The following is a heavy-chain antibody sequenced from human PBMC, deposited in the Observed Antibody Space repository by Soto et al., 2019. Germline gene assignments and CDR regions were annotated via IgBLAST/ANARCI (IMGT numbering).Heavy chain of an antibody. Sequence: QVQLVQSGTEVKEPGASVSLSCKASGYTFTTYYIHWVRQAPGQGLEWRGMINPSGGSTTYAQNSQVRGTTPRDTSTRTVYMDLNSLRSDDTAVYYCARATSAGNGRRVDVWGQGTTVTLSS. J-gene: IGHJ6*02. D-gene: IGHD6-13*01. CDR3: ARATSAGNGRRVDV. CDR1: GYTFTTYY. CDR2: INPSGGST. V-gene: IGHV1-46*01.